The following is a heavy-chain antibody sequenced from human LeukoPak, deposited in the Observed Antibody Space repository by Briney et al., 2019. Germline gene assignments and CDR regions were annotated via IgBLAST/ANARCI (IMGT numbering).Heavy chain of an antibody. J-gene: IGHJ4*02. CDR3: ASRDRSTATCYSHRFDY. CDR1: DGSISSSSYY. Sequence: SETLSLTCTVSDGSISSSSYYWRWIRQPPGKGLEWIGSIYYSGSTYYNPSLKSRVTISVDTSKNQFSLKLSSVTAADTAVYYCASRDRSTATCYSHRFDYWGQGTLVTVSS. D-gene: IGHD2-2*01. CDR2: IYYSGST. V-gene: IGHV4-39*01.